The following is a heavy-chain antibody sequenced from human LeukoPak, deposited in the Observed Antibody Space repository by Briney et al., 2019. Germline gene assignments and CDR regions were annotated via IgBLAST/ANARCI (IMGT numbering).Heavy chain of an antibody. CDR3: ARHGRENTGYYFDY. J-gene: IGHJ4*02. CDR1: GGSISSYY. CDR2: IHYSGST. D-gene: IGHD5-12*01. Sequence: SETLSLTCTVSGGSISSYYWSWIRQPPGKGLEWIGYIHYSGSTNYNPSLKSRVTISLDTSKNQFSLKLTSVTAADTAVYYCARHGRENTGYYFDYWGQGTLVTVSS. V-gene: IGHV4-59*08.